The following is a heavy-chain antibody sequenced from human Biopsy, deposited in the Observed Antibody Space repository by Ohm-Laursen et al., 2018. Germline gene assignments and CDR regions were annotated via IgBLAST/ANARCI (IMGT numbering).Heavy chain of an antibody. Sequence: TLSLTCTVSGDSISSYYWSWIRQPPGKGLQRIGYVYYTGSTDYNPSLQSRVAISVDTSKNHFSLRLRSVTPADTAIYYCARDRGYYSDRTVPGYFDLWGRGTLVTVS. J-gene: IGHJ2*01. CDR1: GDSISSYY. CDR3: ARDRGYYSDRTVPGYFDL. D-gene: IGHD3-22*01. CDR2: VYYTGST. V-gene: IGHV4-59*01.